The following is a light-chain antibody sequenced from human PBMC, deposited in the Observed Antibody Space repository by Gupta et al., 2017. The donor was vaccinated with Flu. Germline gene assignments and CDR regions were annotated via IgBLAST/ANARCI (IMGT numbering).Light chain of an antibody. V-gene: IGKV3-20*01. Sequence: EIVLTQFPGTLSLSPGERATLSCRASQSVGSSYLAWYQQKPGQAPRLLIYGASNRAIGIPDRFSGSGSGTVFTLTIGRLEPEDFAVYYCQQDDRSPWTFGQGTKVEIK. J-gene: IGKJ1*01. CDR2: GAS. CDR1: QSVGSSY. CDR3: QQDDRSPWT.